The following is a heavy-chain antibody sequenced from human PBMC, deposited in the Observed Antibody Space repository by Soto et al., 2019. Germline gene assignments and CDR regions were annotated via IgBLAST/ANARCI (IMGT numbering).Heavy chain of an antibody. CDR3: ASLVAASGLDAFDI. Sequence: PGGSLRLSCAAPGFTFSSYGMHWVRQAPGKGLEWVAVIWYDGSNKYYADSVKGRFTISRDNSKNTLYLQMNSLRAEDTAVYYCASLVAASGLDAFDIWGQGTMVTVSS. D-gene: IGHD5-12*01. CDR1: GFTFSSYG. J-gene: IGHJ3*02. CDR2: IWYDGSNK. V-gene: IGHV3-33*01.